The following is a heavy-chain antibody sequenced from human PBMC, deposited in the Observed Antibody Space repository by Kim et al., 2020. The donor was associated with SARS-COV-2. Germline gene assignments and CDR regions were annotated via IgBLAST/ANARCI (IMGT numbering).Heavy chain of an antibody. J-gene: IGHJ4*02. CDR3: AKANRPSPHYDFWSGYLPPAFDY. CDR1: GFTFGDYA. CDR2: LSWNSGSI. V-gene: IGHV3-9*01. D-gene: IGHD3-3*01. Sequence: GGSLRLSCAASGFTFGDYAMHWVRQAPGKGLEWVSGLSWNSGSIGYADSVKGRFTISRDNAKNSLYLQMNSLRAEDTALYYCAKANRPSPHYDFWSGYLPPAFDYWGQGTLVTVSS.